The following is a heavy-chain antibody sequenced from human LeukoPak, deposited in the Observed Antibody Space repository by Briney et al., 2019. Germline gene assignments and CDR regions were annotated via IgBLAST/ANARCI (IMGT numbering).Heavy chain of an antibody. Sequence: PSETLSLICTVSGGSISSSSYYWGWIRQPPGKGLEWIGSIYYSGSTYYNPSLKSRVTISVDTSKNQFSLKLSSVTAADTAVYYCARIHGYSYGYNDYWGQGTLVTVSS. V-gene: IGHV4-39*07. D-gene: IGHD5-18*01. J-gene: IGHJ4*02. CDR2: IYYSGST. CDR1: GGSISSSSYY. CDR3: ARIHGYSYGYNDY.